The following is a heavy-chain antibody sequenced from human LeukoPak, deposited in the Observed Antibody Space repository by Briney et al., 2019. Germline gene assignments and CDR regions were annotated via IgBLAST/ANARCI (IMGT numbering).Heavy chain of an antibody. D-gene: IGHD1-26*01. J-gene: IGHJ5*02. Sequence: GGSLRLSCAASGFTFSSYSMNWVRQAPGKGLEWVSSISSSSSYIYYADSVKGRFTISRDNAKNSLYLQMNSLRAEDTAVYYCARDDWGSYSYWFDPWGQGTLVTVSS. CDR2: ISSSSSYI. V-gene: IGHV3-21*01. CDR1: GFTFSSYS. CDR3: ARDDWGSYSYWFDP.